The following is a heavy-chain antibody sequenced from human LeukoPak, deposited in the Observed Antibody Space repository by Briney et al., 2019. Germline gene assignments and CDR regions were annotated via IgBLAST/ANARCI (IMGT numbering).Heavy chain of an antibody. D-gene: IGHD3-22*01. V-gene: IGHV3-53*05. Sequence: GGSLRLSCAASGFTVSSNYMSWVRQAPGKGLEWVSVIYSGGSTYYADSVKGRFTISRDNSKNTLYLQMNSLRAEDTAVYYCAKDPYYDSSGPAGASFDYWGQGTLVTVSS. J-gene: IGHJ4*02. CDR1: GFTVSSNY. CDR3: AKDPYYDSSGPAGASFDY. CDR2: IYSGGST.